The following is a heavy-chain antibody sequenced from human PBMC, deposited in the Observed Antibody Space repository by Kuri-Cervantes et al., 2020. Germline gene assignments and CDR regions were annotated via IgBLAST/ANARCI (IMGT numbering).Heavy chain of an antibody. CDR3: ARDWQQLVFNWFDP. V-gene: IGHV1-3*01. CDR1: GYTFTSYA. Sequence: ASVKVSCKAPGYTFTSYAMHWVRQAPGQRLEWMGWINAGNGNTKYSQKFQGRVTITRDTSASTAYMELSSLRSEDTAVYYCARDWQQLVFNWFDPWGQGTLVTVSS. J-gene: IGHJ5*02. D-gene: IGHD6-13*01. CDR2: INAGNGNT.